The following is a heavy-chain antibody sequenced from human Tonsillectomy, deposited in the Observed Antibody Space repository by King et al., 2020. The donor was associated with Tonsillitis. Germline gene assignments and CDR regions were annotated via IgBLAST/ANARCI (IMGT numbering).Heavy chain of an antibody. CDR2: IGATGVGT. D-gene: IGHD1-26*01. V-gene: IGHV3-23*04. CDR3: ANSGSYKTYFDY. J-gene: IGHJ4*02. CDR1: GFTFSTYA. Sequence: VQLVESGGGLVQPGGSLRLSCAASGFTFSTYAMSWVRQAPGKGREWGSIIGATGVGTFYADSVRCRFTISKANSKNTLDLQMNSLRAEDTAVYYCANSGSYKTYFDYWGQGTRVTVSS.